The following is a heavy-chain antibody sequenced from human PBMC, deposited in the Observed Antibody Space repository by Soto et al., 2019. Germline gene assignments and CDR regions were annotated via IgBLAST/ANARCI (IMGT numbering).Heavy chain of an antibody. J-gene: IGHJ5*02. Sequence: AETLSLTCAVSGGSISSYYWSWVRQPPGKGLEWIGYIYYSGSTNYNPSLKSRVTISVDTSKNQFSLKLSSVTAADTAVYYCARAVFGVVIRSPRFDPWGQGTLVTVSS. V-gene: IGHV4-59*13. CDR2: IYYSGST. CDR1: GGSISSYY. D-gene: IGHD3-3*01. CDR3: ARAVFGVVIRSPRFDP.